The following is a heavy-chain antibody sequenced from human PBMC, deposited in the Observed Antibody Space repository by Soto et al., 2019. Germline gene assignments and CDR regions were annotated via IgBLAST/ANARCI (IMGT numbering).Heavy chain of an antibody. CDR1: GFTFSSYA. D-gene: IGHD5-12*01. Sequence: GGSLRLSCAASGFTFSSYAMSWVRQAPGKGLEWVSAISGSGGSTNYADSVKGRFTISRDNAKNTLYLQMNSLRAEDTAVYYCARPKYSGYGNNWFDPWGQGTLVTVSS. V-gene: IGHV3-23*01. CDR3: ARPKYSGYGNNWFDP. CDR2: ISGSGGST. J-gene: IGHJ5*02.